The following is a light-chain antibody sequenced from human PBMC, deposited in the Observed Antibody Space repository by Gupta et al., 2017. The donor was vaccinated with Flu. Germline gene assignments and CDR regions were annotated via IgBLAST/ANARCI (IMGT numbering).Light chain of an antibody. CDR3: LQHNSYPLT. CDR2: SAS. V-gene: IGKV1-17*01. CDR1: QDVGSE. Sequence: DIQMTQSPSSLSASVGDSVTITCRASQDVGSELGWYQQKPETAPKRLIYSASSLQSGVPARFSGSGSGTEFTLTISSLQPEDFATYYCLQHNSYPLTFGGGTKVEIK. J-gene: IGKJ4*01.